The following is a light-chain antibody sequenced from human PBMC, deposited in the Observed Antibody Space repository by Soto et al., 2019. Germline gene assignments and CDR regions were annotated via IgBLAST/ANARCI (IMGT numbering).Light chain of an antibody. Sequence: QSVLTQPASVSGSPGQSITISCTGNSNEVGGYNYVSWYQHHPGKAPKLIIYDVSNRPSGVSNRFSGSKSGNTASLTISGLQPEDEADYYCSSYTTSNTRQIVFGTGTKVTV. CDR2: DVS. CDR3: SSYTTSNTRQIV. CDR1: SNEVGGYNY. V-gene: IGLV2-14*03. J-gene: IGLJ1*01.